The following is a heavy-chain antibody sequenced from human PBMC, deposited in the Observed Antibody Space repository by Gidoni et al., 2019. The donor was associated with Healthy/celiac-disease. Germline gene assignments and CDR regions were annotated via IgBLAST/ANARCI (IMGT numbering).Heavy chain of an antibody. V-gene: IGHV3-21*01. J-gene: IGHJ4*02. CDR2: ISSSSSYI. CDR3: ARDSKGEYYLFDY. Sequence: EVQLVESGGGLVKPGGSLRLSCAASGFTFSSYSMNWVRQAPGKGLEWVSSISSSSSYIYYADSVKGRFTISRDNAKNSLYLQMNSLRAEDTAVYYCARDSKGEYYLFDYWGQGTLVTVSS. D-gene: IGHD3-10*01. CDR1: GFTFSSYS.